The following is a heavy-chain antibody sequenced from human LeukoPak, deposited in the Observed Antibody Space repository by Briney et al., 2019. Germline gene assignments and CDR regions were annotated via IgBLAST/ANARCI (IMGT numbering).Heavy chain of an antibody. Sequence: PGGSLRLSCAASGFTFSTYWMHWVRQAPGKGLVWFSRINSDGSSTNYADSVNGRSTISRDNAKNTLYLQINSLRAEDTAIYYCAAYNSSGYASKYFQHWGQGTLVTVSS. J-gene: IGHJ1*01. CDR3: AAYNSSGYASKYFQH. V-gene: IGHV3-74*01. CDR1: GFTFSTYW. D-gene: IGHD3-22*01. CDR2: INSDGSST.